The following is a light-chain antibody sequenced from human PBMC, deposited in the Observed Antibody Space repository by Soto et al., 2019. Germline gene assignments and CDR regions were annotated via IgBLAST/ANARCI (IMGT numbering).Light chain of an antibody. J-gene: IGKJ4*01. CDR2: DAS. Sequence: EIVLTQSPGTLSLSPGERATLSCRASQSISGRYLAWYQQKPGQAPRLLIYDASSRATGIPDRFSGSGSGTDFFLTISRLEPEDFAVYYCQQYGSSPLTFGGGTKVEIK. V-gene: IGKV3-20*01. CDR1: QSISGRY. CDR3: QQYGSSPLT.